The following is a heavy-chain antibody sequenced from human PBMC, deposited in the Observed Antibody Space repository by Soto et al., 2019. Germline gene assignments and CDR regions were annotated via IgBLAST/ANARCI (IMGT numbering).Heavy chain of an antibody. CDR1: GFTLSMSA. V-gene: IGHV3-23*01. D-gene: IGHD3-16*02. CDR2: ISDSGDRT. Sequence: EVQLMESGGGLVQPGGSLRLSCASSGFTLSMSAVNWVRQAPGKGLEWVSYISDSGDRTYYADSVKGRFTISRDRSKNTLSLQIDSLRAEDTAVYSCAKDRGIIVTAGDAFDVLGQGTKVTVSS. J-gene: IGHJ3*01. CDR3: AKDRGIIVTAGDAFDV.